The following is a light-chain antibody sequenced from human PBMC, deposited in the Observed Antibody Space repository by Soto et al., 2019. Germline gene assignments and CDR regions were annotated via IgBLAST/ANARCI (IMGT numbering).Light chain of an antibody. CDR1: SSDVGGSTH. Sequence: QSVLTQPASVSGSPGQSITISCTGTSSDVGGSTHVSWYQHSPDKAPKVIIYDVTIRPSGVSDRFSGSKSGNTASLNISGLQAEDEADYYCTSYTTRRTLLFGGGTKLTVL. CDR2: DVT. V-gene: IGLV2-14*01. J-gene: IGLJ2*01. CDR3: TSYTTRRTLL.